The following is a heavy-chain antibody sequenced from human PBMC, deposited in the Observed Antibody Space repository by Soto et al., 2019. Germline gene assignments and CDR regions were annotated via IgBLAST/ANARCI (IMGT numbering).Heavy chain of an antibody. CDR3: ARGGYCSSTSCYAGGRDY. Sequence: ASVKVSCKASGYTLTNYAMHWVRQDPEKRREWMGWINAGNGNTKYSQKFQGRVTITRDTSASTAYMELSSLRSEDTAVYYCARGGYCSSTSCYAGGRDYWGQGTLVTVSS. CDR2: INAGNGNT. J-gene: IGHJ4*02. V-gene: IGHV1-3*01. CDR1: GYTLTNYA. D-gene: IGHD2-2*01.